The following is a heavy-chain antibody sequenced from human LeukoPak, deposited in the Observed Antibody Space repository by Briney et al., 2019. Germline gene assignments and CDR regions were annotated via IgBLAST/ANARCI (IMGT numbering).Heavy chain of an antibody. J-gene: IGHJ4*02. V-gene: IGHV3-7*03. Sequence: GGSLRLSCVASRFTFSSHWVSWVRQAPGKGLEWVANKKEDGSEKYYVDSAKGRFTISKDNSKNTLYLQMNSLRAEDTAVYYCARDPPLYYWGQGTLVTVSS. CDR2: KKEDGSEK. CDR1: RFTFSSHW. CDR3: ARDPPLYY.